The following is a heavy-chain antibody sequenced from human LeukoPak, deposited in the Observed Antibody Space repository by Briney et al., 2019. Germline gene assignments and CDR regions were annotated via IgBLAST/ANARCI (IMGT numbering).Heavy chain of an antibody. Sequence: SETLSLTCTVSGGSISSYYWSWIRQPAGKGLEWIGRIYFTGSTNYNPSVKSRVTISVDTSKNQFSLKLSSVTAADTAVYYCARAGLATVTAHHRGAFDIWGQGTMVTVSS. J-gene: IGHJ3*02. D-gene: IGHD4-17*01. CDR3: ARAGLATVTAHHRGAFDI. CDR2: IYFTGST. V-gene: IGHV4-4*07. CDR1: GGSISSYY.